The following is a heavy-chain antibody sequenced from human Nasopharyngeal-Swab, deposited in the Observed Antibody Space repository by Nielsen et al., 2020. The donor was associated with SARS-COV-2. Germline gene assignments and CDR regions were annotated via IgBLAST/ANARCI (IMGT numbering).Heavy chain of an antibody. V-gene: IGHV3-11*01. CDR3: AKIPNYYDSSGY. D-gene: IGHD3-22*01. Sequence: GGSLRLSCAASGFSFSDYYISWIRQAPGKGLEWVSYISTTGTTMYYADSVKGRFIISRDNAKNSLYLQMNSLRAEDTALYYCAKIPNYYDSSGYWGQGTLVTVSS. CDR2: ISTTGTTM. J-gene: IGHJ4*02. CDR1: GFSFSDYY.